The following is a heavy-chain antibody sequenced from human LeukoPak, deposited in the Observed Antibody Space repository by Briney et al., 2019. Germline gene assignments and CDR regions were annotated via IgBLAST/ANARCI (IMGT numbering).Heavy chain of an antibody. CDR1: GGSISSGGYY. CDR2: IYYSGST. CDR3: ARDSGIAAAGTWFDP. D-gene: IGHD6-13*01. J-gene: IGHJ5*02. Sequence: SETLSLTCTVSGGSISSGGYYWSWIRQHPGKGLEWIGYIYYSGSTYYNPSLKSRVTISVDTSKNQFSLKLSSVTAADTVVYYCARDSGIAAAGTWFDPWGQGTLVTVSS. V-gene: IGHV4-31*03.